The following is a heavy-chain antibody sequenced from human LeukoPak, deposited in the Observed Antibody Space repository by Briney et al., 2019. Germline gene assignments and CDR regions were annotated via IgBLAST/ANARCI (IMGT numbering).Heavy chain of an antibody. V-gene: IGHV4-34*01. CDR3: ARGWAYSSSPCMDV. CDR1: GGSFSGYY. CDR2: INHSGST. D-gene: IGHD6-6*01. Sequence: PSETLSLTCAVYGGSFSGYYWSWIRQPPGKGLEWIGEINHSGSTNYNPSLKSRVTISVDTSKNQFSLKLSSVTAADTAVYYCARGWAYSSSPCMDVWGKGTTVTVSS. J-gene: IGHJ6*03.